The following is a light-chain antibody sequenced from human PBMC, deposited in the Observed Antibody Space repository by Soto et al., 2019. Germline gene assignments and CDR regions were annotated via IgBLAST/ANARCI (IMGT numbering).Light chain of an antibody. V-gene: IGLV2-11*01. CDR3: CSYAGSYSYV. Sequence: QSALTHPRSVSGSPGQAVTISCTGTTNDVGNYNYVSWYQQHPSKAPKLMIYDVTKRPSGVPDRFSGSKSGNTASLTISGLQADDEADYYCCSYAGSYSYVLGTGTKLTV. CDR1: TNDVGNYNY. J-gene: IGLJ1*01. CDR2: DVT.